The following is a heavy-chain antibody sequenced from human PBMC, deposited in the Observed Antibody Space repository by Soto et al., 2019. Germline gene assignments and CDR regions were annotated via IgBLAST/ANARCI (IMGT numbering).Heavy chain of an antibody. J-gene: IGHJ6*02. D-gene: IGHD2-8*01. CDR2: INPNSGGT. CDR1: GYTFTGYY. Sequence: GASVKVSCKASGYTFTGYYMHWVRQAPGQGLEWMGWINPNSGGTNYAQKFQGRVTMTRDTSISTAYMELSRLRSDDTAVYYCAREENDAIVLDPTYYYYYGMDVWGQGTTVTVSS. V-gene: IGHV1-2*02. CDR3: AREENDAIVLDPTYYYYYGMDV.